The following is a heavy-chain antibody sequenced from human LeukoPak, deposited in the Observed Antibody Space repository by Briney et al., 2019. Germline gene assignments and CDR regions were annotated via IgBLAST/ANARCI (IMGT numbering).Heavy chain of an antibody. Sequence: AGGSLRLSCAASAFTFSSYATSWVRQAPGKGLEWVSAISGSGDSTYYGDSVKGRFTISRDNSKNTLYLQMNSLRAEDTAVYYCAKTRPLDSSSWSHGDYWGQGTLVTVSS. CDR1: AFTFSSYA. CDR2: ISGSGDST. J-gene: IGHJ4*02. D-gene: IGHD6-13*01. CDR3: AKTRPLDSSSWSHGDY. V-gene: IGHV3-23*01.